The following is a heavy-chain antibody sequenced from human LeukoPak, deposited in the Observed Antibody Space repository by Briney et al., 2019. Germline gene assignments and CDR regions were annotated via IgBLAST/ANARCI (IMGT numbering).Heavy chain of an antibody. J-gene: IGHJ4*02. CDR3: AKAYYYGSGSSGTKLSFDY. D-gene: IGHD3-10*01. CDR2: ISGSGVGT. V-gene: IGHV3-23*01. CDR1: GFTFSSYA. Sequence: GGSLRLSCAASGFTFSSYAMSWVRQAPGKGLGWVSAISGSGVGTYYADSVKGRFTISRDKSKNTLYLQMNSLRAEDTAVYYCAKAYYYGSGSSGTKLSFDYWGQGTLVTVSS.